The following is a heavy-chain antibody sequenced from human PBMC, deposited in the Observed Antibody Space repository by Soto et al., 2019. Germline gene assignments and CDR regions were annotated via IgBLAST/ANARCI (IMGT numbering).Heavy chain of an antibody. D-gene: IGHD1-1*01. CDR2: ISAHNGNT. J-gene: IGHJ4*02. CDR1: GYTFTSYG. CDR3: ARGRYGDY. Sequence: QVHLVQSGAEVKKPGASVKVSCKASGYTFTSYGITWVRQAPGQGLEWRGWISAHNGNTDYAQKLQGRVIVTTDTSTSTAYMELRSLISDDTAVYYCARGRYGDYWGKGALVTVSS. V-gene: IGHV1-18*01.